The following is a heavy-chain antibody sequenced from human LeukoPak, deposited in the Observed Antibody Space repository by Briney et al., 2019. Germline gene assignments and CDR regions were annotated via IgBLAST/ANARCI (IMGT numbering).Heavy chain of an antibody. CDR1: GYTFTSYG. CDR2: ISAYNGNT. Sequence: ASVKVSCKASGYTFTSYGISWVRQAPGQGLEWMGWISAYNGNTNYAQKLQGRVTMTTDTSTSTAYMELRSLRPDDTAVYYCARDPWGADTAMAVFDYWGQGTLVTVSS. V-gene: IGHV1-18*01. J-gene: IGHJ4*02. CDR3: ARDPWGADTAMAVFDY. D-gene: IGHD5-18*01.